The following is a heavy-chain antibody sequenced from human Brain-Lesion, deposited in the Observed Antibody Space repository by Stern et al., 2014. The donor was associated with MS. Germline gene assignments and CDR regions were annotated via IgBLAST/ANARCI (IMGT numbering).Heavy chain of an antibody. CDR2: MYSRGRT. CDR3: ARKTDTAVGGDY. V-gene: IGHV3-53*01. CDR1: GFSVSTNF. J-gene: IGHJ4*02. D-gene: IGHD5-18*01. Sequence: MQLVESGGGLIQPGASLRLSCAASGFSVSTNFMSWVRQAPGKGLEWVSLMYSRGRTNCADSVKGRFTISRDSSKNTLYLQMSDLRAEDTAVYYGARKTDTAVGGDYGGPGTRVTVSS.